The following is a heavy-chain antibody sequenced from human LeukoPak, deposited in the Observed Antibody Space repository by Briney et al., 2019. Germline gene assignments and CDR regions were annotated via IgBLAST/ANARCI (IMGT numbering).Heavy chain of an antibody. V-gene: IGHV3-23*01. J-gene: IGHJ4*02. CDR2: ISGSGGST. CDR3: AKVVDSSGYYYRLRYYFDY. D-gene: IGHD3-22*01. Sequence: GGSLRLSCAAPGFTFSSYAMSWVRQAPGKGLEWVSAISGSGGSTYYADSVKGRFTISRDNSKNTLYLQMNSLRAEDTAVYYCAKVVDSSGYYYRLRYYFDYWGQGTLVTVSS. CDR1: GFTFSSYA.